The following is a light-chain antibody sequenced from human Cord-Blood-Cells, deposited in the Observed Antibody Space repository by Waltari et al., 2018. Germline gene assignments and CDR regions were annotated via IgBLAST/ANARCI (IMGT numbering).Light chain of an antibody. CDR2: CAS. V-gene: IGKV4-1*01. Sequence: DIVMTQSPDSLAVSLGERATINCKSSQSVLYSSNNKNYLAWYQEKPGQPPKLLIYCASTRESGVPDRFGGSGSGTDFTLTISSLQAEDVAVYYCQQYYSTPITFGQGTRLEIK. CDR1: QSVLYSSNNKNY. CDR3: QQYYSTPIT. J-gene: IGKJ5*01.